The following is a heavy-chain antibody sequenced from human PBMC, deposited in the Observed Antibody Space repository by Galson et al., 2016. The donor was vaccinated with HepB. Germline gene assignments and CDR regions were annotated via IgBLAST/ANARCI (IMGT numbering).Heavy chain of an antibody. V-gene: IGHV3-7*01. CDR1: GFRFSAYW. CDR3: WSGYTSGI. Sequence: SLRLSCAASGFRFSAYWLAWVRQAPGTGLEYVANINEDGSRTHYLDSAKGRFTISRDNAKNSVALQMDSLRADDTALYYCWSGYTSGIWGQGTRVTVSS. CDR2: INEDGSRT. D-gene: IGHD6-19*01. J-gene: IGHJ3*02.